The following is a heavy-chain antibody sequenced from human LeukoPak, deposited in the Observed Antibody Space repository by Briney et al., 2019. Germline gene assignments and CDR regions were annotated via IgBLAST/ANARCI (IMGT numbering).Heavy chain of an antibody. J-gene: IGHJ4*02. CDR2: IKEKGSEK. V-gene: IGHV3-7*01. D-gene: IGHD2-15*01. CDR3: ARDGSSFDY. CDR1: GFTFSNYW. Sequence: GGSLRLSCAASGFTFSNYWMSWVRQAPGKGLEWVANIKEKGSEKYYVDSVKGRFTISRDNAKNSLYLQMNSLRAEDTAVYYCARDGSSFDYWGQGTLVTVSS.